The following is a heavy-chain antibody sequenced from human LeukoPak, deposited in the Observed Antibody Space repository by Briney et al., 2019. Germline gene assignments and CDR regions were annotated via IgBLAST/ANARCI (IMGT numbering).Heavy chain of an antibody. CDR2: INPNSGGA. D-gene: IGHD2-15*01. J-gene: IGHJ4*02. CDR3: ARDHKVVVVAATAINDY. CDR1: GYTFTGYY. V-gene: IGHV1-2*02. Sequence: ASVKVSCKASGYTFTGYYMHWVRQAPGQGLEWMGWINPNSGGANYAQKFQGRVTTTRDTSISTAYMELSRLRSDDTAVYYCARDHKVVVVAATAINDYWGQGTLVTVSS.